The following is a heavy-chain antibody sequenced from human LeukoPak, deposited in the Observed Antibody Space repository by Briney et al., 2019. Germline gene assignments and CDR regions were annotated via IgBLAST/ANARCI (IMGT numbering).Heavy chain of an antibody. Sequence: PGGSLRLSCAASGFTFSSYSMNWVRQAPGKGLEWVSYISSSSSTIYYADSVKGRFTISRDNAKNSLYLQMNSLRAEDTAAYYCARGIFGYYGSGPDYWGQGTLVTVSS. D-gene: IGHD3-10*01. V-gene: IGHV3-48*01. CDR2: ISSSSSTI. J-gene: IGHJ4*02. CDR3: ARGIFGYYGSGPDY. CDR1: GFTFSSYS.